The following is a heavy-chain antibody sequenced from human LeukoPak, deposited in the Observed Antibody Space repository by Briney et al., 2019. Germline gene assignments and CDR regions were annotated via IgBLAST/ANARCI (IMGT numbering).Heavy chain of an antibody. J-gene: IGHJ4*02. V-gene: IGHV3-30-3*01. CDR2: ISYDGSNK. CDR1: GFTFSSYA. D-gene: IGHD3-22*01. CDR3: ARGPYYYDSSGLTTTDY. Sequence: PGGSLRLSCAASGFTFSSYAMHWVRQAPGKGLEWVAVISYDGSNKYYADSVKGRFTLSRDNSKNTLYLQMNSLRAEETAVYYCARGPYYYDSSGLTTTDYWGQGTLVTVSS.